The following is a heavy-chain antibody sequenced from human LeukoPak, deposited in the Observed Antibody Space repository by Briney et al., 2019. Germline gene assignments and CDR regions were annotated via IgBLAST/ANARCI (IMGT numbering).Heavy chain of an antibody. D-gene: IGHD1-26*01. CDR3: AREISGERTYYFDY. V-gene: IGHV3-11*01. J-gene: IGHJ4*02. CDR2: ISSSGSTI. Sequence: GASLRLSCAATGFTFSDYYMRSIHQAPGQALQSVSYISSSGSTIYYADSVKGRFTISRDNAKNSLYLQMNSLRAEDTAVYYCAREISGERTYYFDYWGQGTLVTVSS. CDR1: GFTFSDYY.